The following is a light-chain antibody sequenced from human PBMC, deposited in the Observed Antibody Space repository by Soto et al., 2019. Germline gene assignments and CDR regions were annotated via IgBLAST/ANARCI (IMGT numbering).Light chain of an antibody. J-gene: IGLJ1*01. CDR3: QSYGTGLSGLYV. CDR2: GSN. V-gene: IGLV1-40*03. CDR1: SPNIGAGKD. Sequence: QSALTQPPSVSGAPGQRVTISCTGSSPNIGAGKDVHWYQQLPGTAPKFLISGSNHRPSGVPDRFSVSKSGASAFLAIAGLRADDEGDYFCQSYGTGLSGLYVFGTGTKVPS.